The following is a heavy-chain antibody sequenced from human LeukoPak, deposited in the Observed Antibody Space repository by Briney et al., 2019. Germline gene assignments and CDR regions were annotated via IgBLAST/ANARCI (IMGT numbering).Heavy chain of an antibody. CDR1: GFTFSSYW. D-gene: IGHD1-26*01. Sequence: LGGSLRLSCAASGFTFSSYWMHWVRQAPGKGLVWVSRINSDGSSTSYADSVKGRFTISRDNAKNTLYLQMHSLRAEDTAMYYYARGTGSYYSLGYWGQGTLVTVSS. CDR2: INSDGSST. CDR3: ARGTGSYYSLGY. V-gene: IGHV3-74*01. J-gene: IGHJ4*02.